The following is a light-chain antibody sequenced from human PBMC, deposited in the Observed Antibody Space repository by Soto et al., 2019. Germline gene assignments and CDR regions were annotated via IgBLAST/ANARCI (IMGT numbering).Light chain of an antibody. CDR3: AAWDDSLSGYV. Sequence: QPVLTQPPSASGTPGQRVTISCSGSSSNIESDYVYWYQHLPGTAPRLLIYRNNQRPSGVPDRFSGSKSGTSASLAISGLRSEDEADYYCAAWDDSLSGYVFGTGTKVTVL. V-gene: IGLV1-47*01. CDR1: SSNIESDY. CDR2: RNN. J-gene: IGLJ1*01.